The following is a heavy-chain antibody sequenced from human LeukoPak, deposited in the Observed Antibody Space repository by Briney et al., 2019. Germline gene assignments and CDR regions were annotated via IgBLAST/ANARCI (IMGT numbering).Heavy chain of an antibody. J-gene: IGHJ4*02. CDR1: GFTFSSYA. D-gene: IGHD3-3*01. Sequence: GGSLRLSCAASGFTFSSYAMHWVRQAPGKGLEWVAVISYDGSNKYYADSVKGRFTISRDNSKNTLYLQMNSLRAEDTAVYYCARAGRGDFWSGYYYWGQGTLVTVSS. CDR3: ARAGRGDFWSGYYY. CDR2: ISYDGSNK. V-gene: IGHV3-30-3*01.